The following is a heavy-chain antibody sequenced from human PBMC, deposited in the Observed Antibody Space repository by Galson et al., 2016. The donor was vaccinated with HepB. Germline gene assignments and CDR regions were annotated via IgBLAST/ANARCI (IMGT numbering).Heavy chain of an antibody. D-gene: IGHD1-1*01. Sequence: SLRLSCAASGFTFSSYSMNWVRQAPGKGLEWVSYISVYRTIYYADSVKGRLTISRDNARNSLYLQMNTLRADDTAVYYCARSVEGQFDYWGQGILVTVSS. CDR3: ARSVEGQFDY. CDR1: GFTFSSYS. CDR2: ISVYRTI. J-gene: IGHJ4*02. V-gene: IGHV3-48*04.